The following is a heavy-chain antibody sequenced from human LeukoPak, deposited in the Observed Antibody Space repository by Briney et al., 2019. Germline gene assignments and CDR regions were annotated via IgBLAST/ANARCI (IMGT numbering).Heavy chain of an antibody. Sequence: PSETLSLTCTVSGGSISSYYWSWIRQPPGEGLEWIGYIYYSWSTNYDPSLKSRVTISVDTSKNQFSLKLSSVTAADTAVYYCARDKPYCSSTSCYSEWFDPWGQGTLVTVSS. V-gene: IGHV4-59*12. D-gene: IGHD2-2*02. CDR3: ARDKPYCSSTSCYSEWFDP. CDR1: GGSISSYY. CDR2: IYYSWST. J-gene: IGHJ5*02.